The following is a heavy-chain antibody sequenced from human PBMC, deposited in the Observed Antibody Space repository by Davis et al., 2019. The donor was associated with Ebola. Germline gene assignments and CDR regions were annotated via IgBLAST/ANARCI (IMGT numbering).Heavy chain of an antibody. CDR3: AREMATTNDAFDI. CDR1: GFTFSSYW. V-gene: IGHV3-74*01. Sequence: PWGSLRLSCAASGFTFSSYWMHWVHQAPGKGLVWVSRISSDGSSPSYADSVKGRFTISRDNAKNTLYLQKNSLRVEDKAVYYCAREMATTNDAFDIWGQGTMVSVSS. J-gene: IGHJ3*02. D-gene: IGHD5-24*01. CDR2: ISSDGSSP.